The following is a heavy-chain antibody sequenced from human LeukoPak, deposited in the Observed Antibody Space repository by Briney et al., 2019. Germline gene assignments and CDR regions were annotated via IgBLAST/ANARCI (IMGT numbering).Heavy chain of an antibody. CDR1: GFTFSSYS. CDR2: ISSSSSYI. V-gene: IGHV3-21*01. CDR3: ARWWSGKYYYYMDV. Sequence: GGSLRLSCAASGFTFSSYSMNWVRQAPGKGLEWVSSISSSSSYIYYADSVKGRFTISRDNAKNSLYLQMNSLRAEDTAVYYCARWWSGKYYYYMDVWGKGTTVTVSS. D-gene: IGHD2-15*01. J-gene: IGHJ6*03.